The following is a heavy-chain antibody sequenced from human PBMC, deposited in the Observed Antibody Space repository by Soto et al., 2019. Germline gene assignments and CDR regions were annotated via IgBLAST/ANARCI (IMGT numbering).Heavy chain of an antibody. V-gene: IGHV3-23*01. CDR1: GFTFSDYY. J-gene: IGHJ5*02. D-gene: IGHD2-15*01. CDR2: ISGSGGST. Sequence: GWSLRLSCAASGFTFSDYYMSWIRQAPGKGLEWVSAISGSGGSTYYADSVKGQFTISRDNSKNTLYLQMNSLRAEDTAAYYCAKDRYRSGGNMFDPWGQGTPLTVS. CDR3: AKDRYRSGGNMFDP.